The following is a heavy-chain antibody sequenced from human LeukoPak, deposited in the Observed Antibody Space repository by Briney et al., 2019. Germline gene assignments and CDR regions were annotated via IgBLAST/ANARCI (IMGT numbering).Heavy chain of an antibody. D-gene: IGHD6-13*01. CDR2: INHSGST. V-gene: IGHV4-34*01. CDR1: GGSFSGYY. CDR3: ASDSSYSSSSASTFS. Sequence: KPSETLSLTCAVYGGSFSGYYWSWIRQPPGKGLEWIGEINHSGSTNYNPSLKSRVTISVDTSKNQFSLKLSSVTAADTAVYYCASDSSYSSSSASTFSWGQGTLVTVSS. J-gene: IGHJ4*02.